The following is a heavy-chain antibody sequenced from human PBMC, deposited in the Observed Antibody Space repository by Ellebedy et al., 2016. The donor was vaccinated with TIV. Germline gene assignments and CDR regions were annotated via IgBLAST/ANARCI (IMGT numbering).Heavy chain of an antibody. CDR2: ISSDGSNK. CDR1: GFTFRSHG. Sequence: GGSLRLXXVASGFTFRSHGIYWVRKAPGKGLEWVAVISSDGSNKYYADSVKGRFTISRDNPKNTLYLQMNSLRTDDMAVYYCARGGSSGSSDYWGQGTLVTVSS. CDR3: ARGGSSGSSDY. D-gene: IGHD3-10*01. V-gene: IGHV3-30*03. J-gene: IGHJ4*02.